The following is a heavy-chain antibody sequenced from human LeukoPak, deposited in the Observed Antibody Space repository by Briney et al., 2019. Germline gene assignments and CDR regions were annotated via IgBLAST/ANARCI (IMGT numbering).Heavy chain of an antibody. D-gene: IGHD6-13*01. CDR3: ATGSVRYSASWYSQEGDY. CDR1: GFTFSSYW. CDR2: IKQDGSEK. J-gene: IGHJ4*02. V-gene: IGHV3-7*03. Sequence: GGSLRLSCAASGFTFSSYWMSWVRQAPGKGLEWVASIKQDGSEKDYADSVKGRFTISRDNAKNSLYLQMNSLRAEDTAVYYCATGSVRYSASWYSQEGDYWGQGTLVTVSS.